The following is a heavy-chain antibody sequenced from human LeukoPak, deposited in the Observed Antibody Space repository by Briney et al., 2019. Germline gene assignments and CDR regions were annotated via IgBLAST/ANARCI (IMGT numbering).Heavy chain of an antibody. D-gene: IGHD6-19*01. CDR3: ARRIHTNDWYRDDS. J-gene: IGHJ4*02. V-gene: IGHV4-59*01. CDR2: IYYSGNT. Sequence: PSETLSLTCTVSGGSISNYYWSWIRQPPGKGLEWIGYIYYSGNTHYNPSLQSRVTIPVDTSKNQFSLRLSSVTAADTAVYYCARRIHTNDWYRDDSWGQGTLVTVSS. CDR1: GGSISNYY.